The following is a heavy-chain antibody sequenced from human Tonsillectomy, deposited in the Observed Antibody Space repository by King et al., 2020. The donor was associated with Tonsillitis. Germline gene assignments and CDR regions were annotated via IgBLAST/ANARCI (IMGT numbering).Heavy chain of an antibody. CDR3: ARHGVGEQRSRYGMDV. J-gene: IGHJ6*02. D-gene: IGHD3-16*01. Sequence: QLVKSGAEVKKPGESLKISCKGSGYSFTSYWIGWVRQMSGKGLEWMGIIYPGDSDTRYSPAFQGHVTISADESISTAYLQWGSLRASDTAMYYCARHGVGEQRSRYGMDVWGQGTTVTVSS. CDR1: GYSFTSYW. CDR2: IYPGDSDT. V-gene: IGHV5-51*01.